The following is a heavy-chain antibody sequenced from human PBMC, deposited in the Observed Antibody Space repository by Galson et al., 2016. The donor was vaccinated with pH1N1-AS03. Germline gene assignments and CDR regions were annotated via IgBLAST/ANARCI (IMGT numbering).Heavy chain of an antibody. J-gene: IGHJ4*02. CDR1: GASISSGSYY. V-gene: IGHV4-61*02. D-gene: IGHD3-3*01. Sequence: TLSLTCTVSGASISSGSYYWSWIRQPAGKGLECIGRIYTSGSTYYNPSLKSRVPISVDTPKNQFSLKLSSLTAADTAMYYCARFTMGAFDYWGQGTLVTVSS. CDR3: ARFTMGAFDY. CDR2: IYTSGST.